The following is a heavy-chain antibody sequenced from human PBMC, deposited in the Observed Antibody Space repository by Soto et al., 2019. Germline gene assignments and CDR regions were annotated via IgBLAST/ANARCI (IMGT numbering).Heavy chain of an antibody. J-gene: IGHJ5*01. CDR3: AKGGGTVTTGNWFDS. V-gene: IGHV3-9*01. CDR1: GFIFDDYA. Sequence: EVQLVESGGGLVQPGRSLRLSCAASGFIFDDYAMHWVRQVPGKGLEWVSGISWKSGTMGYAASVRGRFTISRDNAENSLFLQMNSLRAEDTAFYYCAKGGGTVTTGNWFDSWGQGTLVTVSS. CDR2: ISWKSGTM. D-gene: IGHD4-17*01.